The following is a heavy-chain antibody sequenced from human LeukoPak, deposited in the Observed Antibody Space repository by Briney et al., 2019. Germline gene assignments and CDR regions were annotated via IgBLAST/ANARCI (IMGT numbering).Heavy chain of an antibody. J-gene: IGHJ3*02. CDR3: ARGPLYYYDSSGYYGAFDI. CDR2: IYPGDSDT. V-gene: IGHV5-51*01. Sequence: GESLKISCKGSGYSFTSYWIGWVRQVPGKCLEWMGIIYPGDSDTRYSPSFQGQVTISADKSISTAYLQWSSLKASDTAMYYCARGPLYYYDSSGYYGAFDIWGQGTMVTVSS. D-gene: IGHD3-22*01. CDR1: GYSFTSYW.